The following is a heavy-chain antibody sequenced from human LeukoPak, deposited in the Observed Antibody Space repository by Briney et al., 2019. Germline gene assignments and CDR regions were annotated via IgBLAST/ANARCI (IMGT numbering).Heavy chain of an antibody. D-gene: IGHD3-22*01. CDR1: GGSISSSSYY. CDR3: ARGRYYDSSGYLPHPEKYYFDY. J-gene: IGHJ4*02. CDR2: IYYSGST. V-gene: IGHV4-39*07. Sequence: SETLSLTCTVSGGSISSSSYYWGWIRQPPGKGLEWIGSIYYSGSTYYNPSLKSRVTISVDTSKNQFSLKLSSVTAADTAVYYCARGRYYDSSGYLPHPEKYYFDYWGQGTLVTVSS.